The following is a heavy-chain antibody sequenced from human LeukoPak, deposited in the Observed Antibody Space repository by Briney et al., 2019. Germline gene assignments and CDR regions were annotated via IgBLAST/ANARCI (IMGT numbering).Heavy chain of an antibody. CDR3: ARDPGLPATDAFDI. Sequence: GGSLRLSCAASGSTVSSSHMSWVRQAPGKGLEWVSVIYSGGSTYYADSVKGRFTISRDNSKNTLYLQMNSLRAEDTAVYYCARDPGLPATDAFDIWGQGTMVTVSS. CDR1: GSTVSSSH. CDR2: IYSGGST. J-gene: IGHJ3*02. D-gene: IGHD7-27*01. V-gene: IGHV3-53*01.